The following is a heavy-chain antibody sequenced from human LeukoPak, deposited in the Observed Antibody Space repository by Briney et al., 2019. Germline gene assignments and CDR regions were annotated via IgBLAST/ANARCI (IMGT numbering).Heavy chain of an antibody. CDR3: ARGPSMVRGVSRGEYFQH. D-gene: IGHD3-10*01. J-gene: IGHJ1*01. V-gene: IGHV1-2*02. CDR1: GYTFTDYY. CDR2: INPNSGGT. Sequence: ASVKVSCKASGYTFTDYYMHWVRQAPGQGLEWMGWINPNSGGTNYAQKFQGRVTMTRDTSISTAYMELSRLRSDDTAVYYCARGPSMVRGVSRGEYFQHWGQGTLVTVSS.